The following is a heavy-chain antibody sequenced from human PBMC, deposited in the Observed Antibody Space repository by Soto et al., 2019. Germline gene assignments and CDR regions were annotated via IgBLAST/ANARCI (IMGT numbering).Heavy chain of an antibody. CDR2: INGGGGST. Sequence: GGSLRLSCAASGFTFSSYAMTWVRQTPGKGLEWVSGINGGGGSTYYADSVKGRFTISRDNSKNTLYLQMNSLRAEDTAIYYCAKDRSGGWPYYFDYWGQGPWSPSPQ. CDR1: GFTFSSYA. J-gene: IGHJ4*02. D-gene: IGHD6-19*01. V-gene: IGHV3-23*01. CDR3: AKDRSGGWPYYFDY.